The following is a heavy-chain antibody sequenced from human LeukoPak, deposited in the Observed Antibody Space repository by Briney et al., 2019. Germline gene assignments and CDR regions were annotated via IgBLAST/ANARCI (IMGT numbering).Heavy chain of an antibody. J-gene: IGHJ4*02. CDR2: IRSKANSYAT. CDR3: TTGYSYGTGIGN. V-gene: IGHV3-73*01. CDR1: GFTFSGSS. Sequence: PGGSLKLSCAASGFTFSGSSMHWVRPASGKGLEWVGRIRSKANSYATAYAASVKGRFTISRDDSKNTAYLQMNSLKTEDTAVYYCTTGYSYGTGIGNWGQGTLVTVSS. D-gene: IGHD5-18*01.